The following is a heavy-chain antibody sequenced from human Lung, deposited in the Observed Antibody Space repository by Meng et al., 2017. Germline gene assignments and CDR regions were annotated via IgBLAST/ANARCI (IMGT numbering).Heavy chain of an antibody. D-gene: IGHD4-11*01. J-gene: IGHJ4*02. V-gene: IGHV4-34*01. CDR2: INHSGST. CDR1: GGYFSDYY. CDR3: ARGPTTMAHDFDY. Sequence: QLQEWGAGRLKPSETLSLTCVVSGGYFSDYYWSWIRQPPGKGLEWIGEINHSGSTNYNPSLESRATISVDTSQNNLSLKLSSVTAADSAVYYCARGPTTMAHDFDYWGQGTLVTVSS.